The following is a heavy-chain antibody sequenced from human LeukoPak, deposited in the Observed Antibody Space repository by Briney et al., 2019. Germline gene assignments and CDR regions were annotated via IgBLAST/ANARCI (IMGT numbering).Heavy chain of an antibody. J-gene: IGHJ4*02. V-gene: IGHV3-21*01. CDR2: ISSSSSYI. CDR1: GFTFSSYS. CDR3: ARDRETSSCFDY. Sequence: GGSLRLSCAASGFTFSSYSMNWVRQTPGKGLEWVSSISSSSSYIYYADSVKGRFTISRDNAKNSLFLQMKSLRAEGTAVYYCARDRETSSCFDYWGQGTLVTVSS. D-gene: IGHD6-13*01.